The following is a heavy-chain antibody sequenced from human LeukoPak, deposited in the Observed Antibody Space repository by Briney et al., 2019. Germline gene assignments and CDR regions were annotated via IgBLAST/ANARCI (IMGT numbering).Heavy chain of an antibody. J-gene: IGHJ4*02. D-gene: IGHD3-22*01. CDR1: GFTFSSYS. V-gene: IGHV3-21*01. CDR2: ISSSSSYI. CDR3: ARPYYDSSGYYYY. Sequence: GGSLRLSCAASGFTFSSYSMNWVRQAPGKGLEWVSSISSSSSYIYYADSVKGRFTISRDNAKNSLYLQVNSLRAEDTAVYYCARPYYDSSGYYYYWGQGTLVTVSS.